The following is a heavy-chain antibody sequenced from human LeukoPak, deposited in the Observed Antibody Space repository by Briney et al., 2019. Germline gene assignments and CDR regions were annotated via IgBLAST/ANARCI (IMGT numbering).Heavy chain of an antibody. J-gene: IGHJ3*02. V-gene: IGHV5-51*01. Sequence: GESLKISCKGSGYSFTSYWIGWGRQMPGKGLEWMGIISFGDSDSRYSPSFQGQVTISVDKSINTAYLQWSSLKASDTAMYYCATARPHRGFDIWGQGTMVTVSS. CDR2: ISFGDSDS. CDR1: GYSFTSYW. CDR3: ATARPHRGFDI.